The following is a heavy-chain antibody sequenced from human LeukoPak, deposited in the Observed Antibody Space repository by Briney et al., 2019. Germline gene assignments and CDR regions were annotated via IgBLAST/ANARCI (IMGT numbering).Heavy chain of an antibody. Sequence: SETLSLTCSVSGFSISSGYFWGWIRQPPGKGLEWIGRVYHSGTTNYDPSLKSRVTISVDTSRNQFSLKLSSVTAADTAVYHCARMGALYGLDVWGQGTTVTVSS. CDR3: ARMGALYGLDV. CDR1: GFSISSGYF. V-gene: IGHV4-38-2*02. J-gene: IGHJ6*02. CDR2: VYHSGTT. D-gene: IGHD3-16*01.